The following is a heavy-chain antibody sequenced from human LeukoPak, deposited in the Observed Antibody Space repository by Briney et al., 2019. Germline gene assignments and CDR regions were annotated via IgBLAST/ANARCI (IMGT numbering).Heavy chain of an antibody. CDR2: IDNSGST. CDR1: GDSMNSGSFY. CDR3: ARVVQSTDSSGFYLPEYFQH. V-gene: IGHV4-61*02. J-gene: IGHJ1*01. D-gene: IGHD3-22*01. Sequence: SETLSLTCTVSGDSMNSGSFYWSWIRQPAGKGLEWIGRIDNSGSTNYNPSLKSRVTTSLNTSKNQFSLKLSSVTAADTAVYYCARVVQSTDSSGFYLPEYFQHWGQGTLVTVSS.